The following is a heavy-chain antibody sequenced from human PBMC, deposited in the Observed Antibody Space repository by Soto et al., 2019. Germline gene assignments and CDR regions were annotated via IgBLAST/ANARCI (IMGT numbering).Heavy chain of an antibody. Sequence: AGGSLRLSCAASGFTFSSYWMTWVRQAPGKGLEWVANIKQDGSAKYYVDSVKGRFTISRDNAKNSLYLQMNSLRAEDTAVYDCASWLKTSGWYVLLEGSFDYWGQGTLVTVSS. CDR2: IKQDGSAK. D-gene: IGHD6-19*01. CDR3: ASWLKTSGWYVLLEGSFDY. CDR1: GFTFSSYW. V-gene: IGHV3-7*01. J-gene: IGHJ4*02.